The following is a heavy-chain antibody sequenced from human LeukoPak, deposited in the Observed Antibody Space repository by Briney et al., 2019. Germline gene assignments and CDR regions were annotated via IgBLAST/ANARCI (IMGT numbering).Heavy chain of an antibody. CDR2: ISSSSSYI. Sequence: GGSLRLSCAAPGFTFSSYSMNWVRQAPGKGLERVSSISSSSSYIYYADSVKGRFTISRDNAKNSLYLPMNSLRAEDTAVYYCARGLRLGELSLYVDYWGQGTLVTVSS. D-gene: IGHD3-16*02. CDR1: GFTFSSYS. CDR3: ARGLRLGELSLYVDY. J-gene: IGHJ4*02. V-gene: IGHV3-21*01.